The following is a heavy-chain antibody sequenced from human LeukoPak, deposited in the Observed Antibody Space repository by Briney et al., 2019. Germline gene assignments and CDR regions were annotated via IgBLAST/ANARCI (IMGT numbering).Heavy chain of an antibody. CDR3: VRILWFGELHYYFDS. CDR1: GGSISSYY. D-gene: IGHD3-10*01. CDR2: IYYSGST. V-gene: IGHV4-59*01. Sequence: PSETLSLTCTVSGGSISSYYWSWIRQPPGKGLEWIGYIYYSGSTNYNPSLKSRVTISVDSSKNQFSLKLSSVTAADTAVYYCVRILWFGELHYYFDSWGQGTLVTVSS. J-gene: IGHJ4*02.